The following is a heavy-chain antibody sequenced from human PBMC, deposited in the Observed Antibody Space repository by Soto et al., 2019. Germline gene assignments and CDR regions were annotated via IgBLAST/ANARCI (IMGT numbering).Heavy chain of an antibody. D-gene: IGHD1-1*01. J-gene: IGHJ4*02. CDR1: GFTFSVYS. V-gene: IGHV3-21*02. CDR3: ARGGSMENDY. Sequence: EVQLVESGGGLVNPGGSLRLSCAASGFTFSVYSMNWVRQAPGKGLECVSSISSSSTYISYADSVKGRFTVSRDDAENSLYLQMNNLRAEDTAVYYCARGGSMENDYWAQGTLVTVSS. CDR2: ISSSSTYI.